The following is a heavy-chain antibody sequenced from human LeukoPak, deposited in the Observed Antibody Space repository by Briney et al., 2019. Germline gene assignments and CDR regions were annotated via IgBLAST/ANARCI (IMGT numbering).Heavy chain of an antibody. CDR1: GGSISSYY. D-gene: IGHD3-22*01. Sequence: ESSETLSLTCTVSGGSISSYYWSWIRQPPGKGLEWIAYIYYSGSTNYNPSLKSRVTISVDTSKNQFSLKLSSVTAADTAVYYCARARNYYDSSDYYYEGDAFDIWGQGTMVTVSS. CDR3: ARARNYYDSSDYYYEGDAFDI. J-gene: IGHJ3*02. V-gene: IGHV4-59*01. CDR2: IYYSGST.